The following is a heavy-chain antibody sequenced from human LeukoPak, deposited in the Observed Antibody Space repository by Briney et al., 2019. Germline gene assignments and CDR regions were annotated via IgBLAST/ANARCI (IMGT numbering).Heavy chain of an antibody. CDR3: AREFSSKLEWLAYVTGDDAFDV. Sequence: VASVKVSCKAFGYSFTGYHLHWVRQAPRQGLEWMGGVNPKTGGTNYARKFQGRVTMTRDTSINTVNMELSRLTSDDTAVYYCAREFSSKLEWLAYVTGDDAFDVWGQGTMITVS. J-gene: IGHJ3*01. V-gene: IGHV1-2*02. D-gene: IGHD3-3*01. CDR2: VNPKTGGT. CDR1: GYSFTGYH.